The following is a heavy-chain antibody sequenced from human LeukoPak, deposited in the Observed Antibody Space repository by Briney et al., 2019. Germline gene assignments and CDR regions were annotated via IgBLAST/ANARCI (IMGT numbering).Heavy chain of an antibody. CDR2: IYTSGST. CDR1: GGSISSYY. D-gene: IGHD3-3*01. Sequence: SETLSLPCTVSGGSISSYYWSWIRQPAGKGLEWIGRIYTSGSTNYNPSLKSRVTMSVDTSKNQFSLKLSSVTAADTAVYYCASGHLLEWLSPHYYYMDVWGKGTTVTVSS. CDR3: ASGHLLEWLSPHYYYMDV. J-gene: IGHJ6*03. V-gene: IGHV4-4*07.